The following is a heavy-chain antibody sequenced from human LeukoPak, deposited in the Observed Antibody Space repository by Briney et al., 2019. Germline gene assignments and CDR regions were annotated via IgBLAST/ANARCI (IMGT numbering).Heavy chain of an antibody. CDR1: GGSISSYY. CDR2: IYYSGST. V-gene: IGHV4-59*01. J-gene: IGHJ6*03. Sequence: SETLSLTCTVSGGSISSYYWSWIRQPPGKGLAGVGYIYYSGSTNYNPSLKSRVTISVDTSKNQFSLEMSSVTAADPAGYYCARMADSSSWYDPYYSYYMDVWGKGTTVTISS. CDR3: ARMADSSSWYDPYYSYYMDV. D-gene: IGHD6-13*01.